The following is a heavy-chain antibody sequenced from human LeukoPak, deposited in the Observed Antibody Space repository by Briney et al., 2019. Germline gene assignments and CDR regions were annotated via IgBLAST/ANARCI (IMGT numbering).Heavy chain of an antibody. CDR2: IRYDGSTK. CDR3: ARVREYSSSSWVDYYFDY. Sequence: GGSLRLSCAASGFTLICCGMHWVRQAPGKGLEWVAFIRYDGSTKYYTDSVKGRFTISRDNAKNSLYLQMNSLRAEDTALYYCARVREYSSSSWVDYYFDYWGQGTLVTVSS. J-gene: IGHJ4*02. CDR1: GFTLICCG. V-gene: IGHV3-30*02. D-gene: IGHD6-6*01.